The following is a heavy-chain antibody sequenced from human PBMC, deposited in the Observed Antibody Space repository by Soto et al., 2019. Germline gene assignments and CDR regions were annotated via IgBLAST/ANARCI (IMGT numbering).Heavy chain of an antibody. CDR1: GGSFSGYY. CDR2: INHSGST. Sequence: PSETLSLTCAVYGGSFSGYYWSWIRQPPGKGLEWIGEINHSGSTNYNPSLKSRVTISVDTSKNQFSLKLSSVTAADTAVYYCARGPLITMIVVAYYYYGMDVWGQGTTVTVSS. J-gene: IGHJ6*02. CDR3: ARGPLITMIVVAYYYYGMDV. D-gene: IGHD3-22*01. V-gene: IGHV4-34*01.